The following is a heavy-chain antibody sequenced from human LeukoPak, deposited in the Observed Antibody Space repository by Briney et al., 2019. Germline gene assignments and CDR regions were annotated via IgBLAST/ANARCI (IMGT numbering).Heavy chain of an antibody. D-gene: IGHD3-10*01. J-gene: IGHJ3*02. CDR1: GYTFTGYY. CDR2: FNPNSGGT. Sequence: WASVKVSCKASGYTFTGYYMHWVRQAPGQGLEWMGWFNPNSGGTNYAQKFQGRVTMTRDTSISTAYMELSRQRSDDTALYYCARSRMVRGVNDAFDIWGQGTMVTVSS. V-gene: IGHV1-2*02. CDR3: ARSRMVRGVNDAFDI.